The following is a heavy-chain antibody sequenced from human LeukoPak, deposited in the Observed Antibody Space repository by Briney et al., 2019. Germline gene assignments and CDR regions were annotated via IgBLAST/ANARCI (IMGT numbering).Heavy chain of an antibody. CDR2: IYSGGNT. V-gene: IGHV3-66*01. D-gene: IGHD6-19*01. J-gene: IGHJ3*02. Sequence: GGSLRLSCAASGFTVSSNYMAWVRQAPGKGLEWVSVIYSGGNTYYADSVKGIFTISRDNSKNTLHLQMNSLRAEDTAVYYCARAGSSGWYAFDIWGQGTMVTVSS. CDR3: ARAGSSGWYAFDI. CDR1: GFTVSSNY.